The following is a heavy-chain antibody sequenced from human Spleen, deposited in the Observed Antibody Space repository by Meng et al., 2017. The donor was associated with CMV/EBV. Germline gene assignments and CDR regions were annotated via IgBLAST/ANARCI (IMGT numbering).Heavy chain of an antibody. CDR3: ARNLVIKQRYCTSTSCSAHYFYY. CDR2: IYSGGNT. D-gene: IGHD2-2*01. V-gene: IGHV3-53*01. J-gene: IGHJ4*02. Sequence: GGSLRLSCAASGLTVGSNYMSWVRQAPGTGLEWVSVIYSGGNTYYADSTEGRFTISRDTSKNTLYLQMNSLRAEDTAVYYCARNLVIKQRYCTSTSCSAHYFYYWGQGTVVTVSS. CDR1: GLTVGSNY.